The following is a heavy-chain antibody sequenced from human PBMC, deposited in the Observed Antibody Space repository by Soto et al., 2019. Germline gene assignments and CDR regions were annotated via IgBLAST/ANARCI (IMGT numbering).Heavy chain of an antibody. D-gene: IGHD3-3*01. CDR1: GFTFSSYA. J-gene: IGHJ4*02. Sequence: GGSLRLSCAASGFTFSSYAMSWVRQAPGKGLEWVSAISGSGGSTYYADSVKGRFTISRDNSKNTRYLQMNSLRAEDTAVYYCAKDGAVLRFLEWSPWYFDYWGQGTLVTVSS. CDR2: ISGSGGST. V-gene: IGHV3-23*01. CDR3: AKDGAVLRFLEWSPWYFDY.